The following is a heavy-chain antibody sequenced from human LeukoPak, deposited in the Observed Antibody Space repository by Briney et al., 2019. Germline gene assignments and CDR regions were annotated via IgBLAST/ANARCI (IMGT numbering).Heavy chain of an antibody. V-gene: IGHV4-59*01. CDR2: IHYTGST. CDR3: APYDSSITATYFDY. CDR1: GGSIRTYY. J-gene: IGHJ4*02. D-gene: IGHD3-22*01. Sequence: SETLSLTCTVSGGSIRTYYWSWIRQPPGKGLEWIGYIHYTGSTYYNPSLKSRVTMSVDTSKNQFSLRLNSVTAADTAVYCCAPYDSSITATYFDYWGQGTLVTVSS.